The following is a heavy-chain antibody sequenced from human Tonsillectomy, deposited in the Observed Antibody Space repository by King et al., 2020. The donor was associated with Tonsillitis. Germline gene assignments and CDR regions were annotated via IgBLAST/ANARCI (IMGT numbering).Heavy chain of an antibody. CDR3: SRGPTVVTPGDY. J-gene: IGHJ4*02. D-gene: IGHD4-23*01. CDR2: ISYDVSKK. Sequence: VQLVESGGGVVQPGRSLRLSCAASGFTFSSYAMHWVRQAPGKGLEWVAVISYDVSKKYYADSVKGRFTISRDKSKNTLYLQMNSRRAEDTAVYYFSRGPTVVTPGDYWGQGTLVTVSS. CDR1: GFTFSSYA. V-gene: IGHV3-30-3*01.